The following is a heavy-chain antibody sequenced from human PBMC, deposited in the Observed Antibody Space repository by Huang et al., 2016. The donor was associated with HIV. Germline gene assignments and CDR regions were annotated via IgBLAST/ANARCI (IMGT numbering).Heavy chain of an antibody. V-gene: IGHV3-30*02. J-gene: IGHJ4*02. Sequence: QVQLVESVGGVVQPGGSLRLSCAASGFIFSSYGMHWVRQAPGKGLAWVAFIRYDGSNKYYADSVKGRFTISRENSKNTLYLQMNSLRPEDTAVYYCAKDRGDCIDYWGQGTLVTVSS. D-gene: IGHD2-21*02. CDR3: AKDRGDCIDY. CDR1: GFIFSSYG. CDR2: IRYDGSNK.